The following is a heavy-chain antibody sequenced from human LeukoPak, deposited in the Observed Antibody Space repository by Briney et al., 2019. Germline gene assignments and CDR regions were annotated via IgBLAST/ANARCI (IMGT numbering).Heavy chain of an antibody. CDR2: IYRSGGT. V-gene: IGHV4-38-2*02. D-gene: IGHD3-22*01. Sequence: SETLSLTCSVSGYSISSGYYWGWIRQPPGRGLEWIGSIYRSGGTYYNPSLKSRVTISVDTSKNQFSLKLTSVTAADTAVYYCARVIYFDSSGFLEYWGQGTLVTVSS. CDR3: ARVIYFDSSGFLEY. J-gene: IGHJ4*02. CDR1: GYSISSGYY.